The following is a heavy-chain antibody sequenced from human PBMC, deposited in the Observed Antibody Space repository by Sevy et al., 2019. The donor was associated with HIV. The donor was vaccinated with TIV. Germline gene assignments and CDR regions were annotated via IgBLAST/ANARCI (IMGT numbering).Heavy chain of an antibody. CDR1: GGSFSGYY. CDR2: INHSGST. Sequence: SETLSLTCAVYGGSFSGYYWSWIRQPPGKGLEWIGEINHSGSTNYNPSLKSRVTISVDTSKNQCSLELSFVTAADTGVYYCARGRCSSTSCYVRGGHYYYYGMDVWGQGTTVTVSS. V-gene: IGHV4-34*01. CDR3: ARGRCSSTSCYVRGGHYYYYGMDV. J-gene: IGHJ6*02. D-gene: IGHD2-2*01.